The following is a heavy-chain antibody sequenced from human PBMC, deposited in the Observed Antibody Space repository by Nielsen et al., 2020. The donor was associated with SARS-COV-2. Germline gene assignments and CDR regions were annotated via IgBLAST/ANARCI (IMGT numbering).Heavy chain of an antibody. CDR3: AREGILTGPDY. CDR2: INPSGGSA. Sequence: ASVKVSCKASGYTFTSYYMHWVRQAPGQGLEWMGIINPSGGSASYAQKFQGRVTMTRDTSTSTVYMELSSLRSEDTAVYYCAREGILTGPDYWGQGTLVTVSS. D-gene: IGHD3-9*01. J-gene: IGHJ4*02. CDR1: GYTFTSYY. V-gene: IGHV1-46*01.